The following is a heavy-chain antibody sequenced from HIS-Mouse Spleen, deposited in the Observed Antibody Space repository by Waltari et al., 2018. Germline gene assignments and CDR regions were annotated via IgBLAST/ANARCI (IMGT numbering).Heavy chain of an antibody. Sequence: EVQLVESGGGLVQPGGSLRLSCAASGFTFSSYWMSWVRQRPGKGLEWVANIKQDGSEKYYVDSVKGRFTISRDNAKNSLYLQMNSLRAEDTAVYYCAREPHYGGNSHFDYWGQGTLVTVSS. CDR3: AREPHYGGNSHFDY. D-gene: IGHD4-17*01. J-gene: IGHJ4*02. V-gene: IGHV3-7*01. CDR1: GFTFSSYW. CDR2: IKQDGSEK.